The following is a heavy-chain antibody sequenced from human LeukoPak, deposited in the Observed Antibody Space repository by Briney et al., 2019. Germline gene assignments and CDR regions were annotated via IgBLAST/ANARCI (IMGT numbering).Heavy chain of an antibody. Sequence: ASVKVSCKASGYTFTGYYIHWVRQAPGQGLEWMGWINPNSGGTNYAQKFQGRVTMTRDTSISTAYMELSRLRSDDTAVYYCARSRAYDYVWGSYRYFDYWGQGTLVTVSS. CDR3: ARSRAYDYVWGSYRYFDY. J-gene: IGHJ4*02. CDR2: INPNSGGT. D-gene: IGHD3-16*02. V-gene: IGHV1-2*02. CDR1: GYTFTGYY.